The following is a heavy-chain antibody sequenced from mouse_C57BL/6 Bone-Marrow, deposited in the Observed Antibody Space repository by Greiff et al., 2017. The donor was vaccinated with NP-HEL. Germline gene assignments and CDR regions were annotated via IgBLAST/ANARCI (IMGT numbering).Heavy chain of an antibody. CDR3: ALTVVATRDAMDY. V-gene: IGHV1-72*01. CDR1: GYTFTSYW. J-gene: IGHJ4*01. Sequence: VKLQQPGAELVKPGASVKLSCKASGYTFTSYWMHWVKQRPGRGLEWIGRIDPNSGGTKYNEKFKSKATLTVDKPSSTAYMQLSSLTSEDSAVYYCALTVVATRDAMDYWGQGTSVTVSS. CDR2: IDPNSGGT. D-gene: IGHD1-1*01.